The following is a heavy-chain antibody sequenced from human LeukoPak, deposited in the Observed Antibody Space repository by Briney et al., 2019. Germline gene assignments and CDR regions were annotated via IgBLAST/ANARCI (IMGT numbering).Heavy chain of an antibody. Sequence: PSETLSLTCTVSGGSISSYYWSWIRQPPGKGLEWIGNIYYSGSTNYNPSLKSRVTISVDTSKNQFSLKLSSVTAADTAVYYCARDSRSSGWYYFDYWGQGTLVTVSS. CDR3: ARDSRSSGWYYFDY. D-gene: IGHD6-19*01. J-gene: IGHJ4*02. V-gene: IGHV4-59*12. CDR1: GGSISSYY. CDR2: IYYSGST.